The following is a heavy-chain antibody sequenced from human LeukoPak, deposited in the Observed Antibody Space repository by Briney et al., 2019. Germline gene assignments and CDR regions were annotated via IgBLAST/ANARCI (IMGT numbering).Heavy chain of an antibody. Sequence: PGGSLRLSCAASGFTFSSYSMNWVRQAPGKVLEWVSYISSSGSTIYYADSVKGRFTISRDNAKNSLYLQMNSLRAEDSAVYYCARQWLVGVLYWGQGTLVTVSS. CDR2: ISSSGSTI. CDR1: GFTFSSYS. D-gene: IGHD6-19*01. J-gene: IGHJ4*02. CDR3: ARQWLVGVLY. V-gene: IGHV3-48*04.